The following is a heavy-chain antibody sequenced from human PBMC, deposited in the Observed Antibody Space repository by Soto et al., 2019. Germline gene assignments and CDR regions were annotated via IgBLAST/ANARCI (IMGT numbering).Heavy chain of an antibody. Sequence: GESLKISCKGSGYSFTSYWIGWVRQMPGKGLEWMGNIYPGDSDTRYSPSFQGQVTISADKSISTAYLQWSSLKASDTAMYYCAILQYSSGSHSPYGMDVWGQGTTVTVSS. D-gene: IGHD3-22*01. CDR3: AILQYSSGSHSPYGMDV. CDR2: IYPGDSDT. J-gene: IGHJ6*02. V-gene: IGHV5-51*01. CDR1: GYSFTSYW.